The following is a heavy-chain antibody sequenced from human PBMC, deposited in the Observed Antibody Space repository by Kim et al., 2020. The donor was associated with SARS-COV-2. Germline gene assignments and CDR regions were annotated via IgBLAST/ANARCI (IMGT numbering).Heavy chain of an antibody. V-gene: IGHV3-74*01. CDR1: GFTFSSYW. CDR3: ARDQYLAAAGSPNYYYYGMDV. D-gene: IGHD6-13*01. CDR2: INSDGSST. J-gene: IGHJ6*02. Sequence: GGSLRLSCAASGFTFSSYWMHWVRQAPGKGLVWVSRINSDGSSTSYADSVKGRFTISRDNAKNTLYLQMNSLRAEDTAVYYCARDQYLAAAGSPNYYYYGMDVWGQGTTVTVSS.